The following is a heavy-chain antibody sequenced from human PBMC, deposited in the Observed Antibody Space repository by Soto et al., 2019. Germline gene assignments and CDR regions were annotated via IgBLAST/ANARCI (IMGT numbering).Heavy chain of an antibody. V-gene: IGHV5-51*01. D-gene: IGHD2-15*01. J-gene: IGHJ4*02. Sequence: GETLKISCKGSGYRFTSYWIGWVRQMPGRGPEWMGIIYPSDSDTRYSPSFQGQVTISADKSISTAYLQWSSLKASDTAMYYCASQYCSGSSCYFDYWGQGTLVTVSS. CDR2: IYPSDSDT. CDR3: ASQYCSGSSCYFDY. CDR1: GYRFTSYW.